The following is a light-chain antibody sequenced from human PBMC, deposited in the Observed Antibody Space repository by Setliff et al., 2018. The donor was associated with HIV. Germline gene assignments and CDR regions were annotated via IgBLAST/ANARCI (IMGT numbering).Light chain of an antibody. Sequence: QSVLTQPASVSGSPGQSITISCTGTSSDVGSYNYVPWYQQHPGKAPKLMISEVSNRPSGVSNRFSGSKSDNTAPLTISGLQAEDEADYYCSSYAITNTLPFGTGTKVTV. CDR1: SSDVGSYNY. CDR3: SSYAITNTLP. CDR2: EVS. J-gene: IGLJ1*01. V-gene: IGLV2-14*01.